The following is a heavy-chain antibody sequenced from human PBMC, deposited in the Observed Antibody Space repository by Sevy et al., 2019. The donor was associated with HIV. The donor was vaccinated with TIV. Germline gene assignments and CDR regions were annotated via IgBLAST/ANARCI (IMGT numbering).Heavy chain of an antibody. Sequence: ASVKVSCKASGYTFTSYDINWVRQATGQGLEWMGWMNPNSGNTGYAQKFQGRVTMTRNTSISTAYMGLSSLRSEDTAVYYCAIPYYDSSGYLDYWGQGTLVTVSS. CDR3: AIPYYDSSGYLDY. D-gene: IGHD3-22*01. V-gene: IGHV1-8*01. CDR1: GYTFTSYD. J-gene: IGHJ4*02. CDR2: MNPNSGNT.